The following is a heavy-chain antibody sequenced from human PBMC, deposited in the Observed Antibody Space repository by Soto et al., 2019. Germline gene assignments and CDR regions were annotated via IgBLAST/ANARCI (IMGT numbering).Heavy chain of an antibody. D-gene: IGHD3-16*01. J-gene: IGHJ6*02. Sequence: GSLRLSCAASGFTFSPYAMTWVRQAPGKGLEWVSSISGSGGNTNYADSVKGRFTVSRDNSKRTLSLQMNSLTEEDTAIYYCAKGLRRLLRTQYYYGLDVWGRGTTVTVSS. CDR3: AKGLRRLLRTQYYYGLDV. CDR2: ISGSGGNT. CDR1: GFTFSPYA. V-gene: IGHV3-23*01.